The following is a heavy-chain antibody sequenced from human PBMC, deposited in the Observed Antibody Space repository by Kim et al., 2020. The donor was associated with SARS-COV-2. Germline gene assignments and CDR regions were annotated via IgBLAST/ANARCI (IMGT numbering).Heavy chain of an antibody. CDR3: ARVNPDGYTGY. D-gene: IGHD5-12*01. Sequence: GGSLRLSCAASGFTFSSYSMNWVRQAPGKGLEWVASISSSSSYIYYADSVKGRFTISRDNAKNSLYLQMNSLRAEDTAVYYCARVNPDGYTGYWGQGTLVTVSS. CDR1: GFTFSSYS. CDR2: ISSSSSYI. V-gene: IGHV3-21*01. J-gene: IGHJ4*02.